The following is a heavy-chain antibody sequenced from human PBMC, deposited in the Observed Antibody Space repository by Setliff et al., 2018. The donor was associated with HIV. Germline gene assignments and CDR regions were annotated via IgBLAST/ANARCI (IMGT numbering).Heavy chain of an antibody. CDR3: ARGPAGRLVFLSY. Sequence: SETLSLTCTVSGGSISSYYWAWIRQPPGKGLEWIGNIYYSGSTYYNPSLKTRVTISVDGSKNQFSLKLKSVTAADTAVYYCARGPAGRLVFLSYWGQGTLVTVSS. J-gene: IGHJ4*02. CDR2: IYYSGST. CDR1: GGSISSYY. V-gene: IGHV4-59*08. D-gene: IGHD6-6*01.